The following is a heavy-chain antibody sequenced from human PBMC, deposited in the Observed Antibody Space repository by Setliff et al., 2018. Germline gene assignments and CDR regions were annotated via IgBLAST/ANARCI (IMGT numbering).Heavy chain of an antibody. D-gene: IGHD1-1*01. Sequence: SETLSLTCSVSGVSINTYYWSWIRQPAGKGLEWIGRIYSGGNTNYNPSLKSRVTMSVDTSKNQFSLRLTSVTASDTAVYYCARVNGYNWGSGNWFDPWGQGTLVTVSS. CDR3: ARVNGYNWGSGNWFDP. J-gene: IGHJ5*02. V-gene: IGHV4-4*07. CDR2: IYSGGNT. CDR1: GVSINTYY.